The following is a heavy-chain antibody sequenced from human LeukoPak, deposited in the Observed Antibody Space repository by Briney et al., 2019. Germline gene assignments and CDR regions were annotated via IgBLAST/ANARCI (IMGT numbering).Heavy chain of an antibody. CDR2: FYISGST. D-gene: IGHD3-10*01. Sequence: SETLSLTCTVSDASISSGTYYWSWIRQPAGKGLEWIGRFYISGSTNYNPSLESRVTISVDTSKNQIFLKVSSVTAADTAVYYCAGSTMVRGDPGLFDYWGQGTLVTVSS. V-gene: IGHV4-61*02. CDR1: DASISSGTYY. CDR3: AGSTMVRGDPGLFDY. J-gene: IGHJ4*02.